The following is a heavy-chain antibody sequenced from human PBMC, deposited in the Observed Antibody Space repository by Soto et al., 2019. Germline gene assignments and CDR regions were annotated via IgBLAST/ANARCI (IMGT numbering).Heavy chain of an antibody. CDR3: VRDSGNGWKDY. CDR1: GGSISSTNW. Sequence: QVQLQESGPGLVKPSGTLSLTCAVSGGSISSTNWWNWVRQPPGKGLEWIGEIDHSGSTNYNPSLKSRVTMSVDKPKNRCSLKLSSVTAADTAVYYCVRDSGNGWKDYWGQGTLVTVSS. CDR2: IDHSGST. D-gene: IGHD6-19*01. J-gene: IGHJ4*02. V-gene: IGHV4-4*02.